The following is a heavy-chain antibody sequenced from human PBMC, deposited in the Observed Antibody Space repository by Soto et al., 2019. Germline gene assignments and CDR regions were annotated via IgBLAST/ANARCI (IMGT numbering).Heavy chain of an antibody. CDR1: GFTFSSYS. V-gene: IGHV3-21*01. CDR3: ARDNYGTEYFQH. CDR2: ISSSSYI. Sequence: GGSLRLSCAASGFTFSSYSMNWVRQAPGKGLEWVSSISSSSYIYYADSVKGRFTISRDNAKNSLYLQMNSLRAEDTAVYYCARDNYGTEYFQHWGQGTLVTVSS. D-gene: IGHD3-16*01. J-gene: IGHJ1*01.